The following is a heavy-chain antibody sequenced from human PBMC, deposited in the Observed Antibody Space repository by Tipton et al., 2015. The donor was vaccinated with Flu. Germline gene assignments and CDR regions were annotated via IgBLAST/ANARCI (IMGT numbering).Heavy chain of an antibody. Sequence: AVCGGSSSGYYWSWIRQPPGKGLEWIGEINHSGSTNYNPSLKSRVTISVDTSKNQFSLKLSSVTAADTAVYYCTRKEYDILSGYYNGVDYWGQGTLVTVSS. CDR1: GGSSSGYY. V-gene: IGHV4-34*01. CDR2: INHSGST. J-gene: IGHJ4*02. CDR3: TRKEYDILSGYYNGVDY. D-gene: IGHD3-9*01.